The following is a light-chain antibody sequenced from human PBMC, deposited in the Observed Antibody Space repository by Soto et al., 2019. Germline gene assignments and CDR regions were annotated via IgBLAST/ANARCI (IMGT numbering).Light chain of an antibody. CDR2: KTS. Sequence: DIQMTQSPSTLSASIGDRVTITCRASQSTTVWLAWYQQKPGKAPKLLIYKTSILENGVPSRFSGSGSGTEFTLTISSLQPDDFATYYCQQYNPYSYSFGQGTRLEIK. J-gene: IGKJ2*03. V-gene: IGKV1-5*03. CDR3: QQYNPYSYS. CDR1: QSTTVW.